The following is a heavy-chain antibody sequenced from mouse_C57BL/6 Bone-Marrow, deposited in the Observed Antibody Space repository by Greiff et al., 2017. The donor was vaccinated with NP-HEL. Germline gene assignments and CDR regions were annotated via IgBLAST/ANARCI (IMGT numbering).Heavy chain of an antibody. CDR3: ARHYYGSSYCWYFDV. Sequence: VQLQESGPGLVAPSQSLSITCTVSGFSLTSYGVHWVRQPPGKGLEWLVVIWSDGSTTYNSALKSRLSISKDNSKSQVFLKMNSLQTDDTAMYYCARHYYGSSYCWYFDVWGTGTTVTVSS. CDR2: IWSDGST. D-gene: IGHD1-1*01. CDR1: GFSLTSYG. V-gene: IGHV2-6-1*01. J-gene: IGHJ1*03.